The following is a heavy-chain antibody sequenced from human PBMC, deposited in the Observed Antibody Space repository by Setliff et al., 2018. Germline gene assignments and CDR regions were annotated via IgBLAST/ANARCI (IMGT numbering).Heavy chain of an antibody. V-gene: IGHV3-7*01. CDR1: GFTFSSYW. Sequence: GESLKISCAASGFTFSSYWMSWVRQAPGKGLEWVANIKQDGSEKYYVDSVKGRFTISRDNAKNSLYLQMNSLRAEDTAVYYCASQYSSSLYWGQGTLVTVSS. CDR2: IKQDGSEK. CDR3: ASQYSSSLY. J-gene: IGHJ4*02. D-gene: IGHD6-13*01.